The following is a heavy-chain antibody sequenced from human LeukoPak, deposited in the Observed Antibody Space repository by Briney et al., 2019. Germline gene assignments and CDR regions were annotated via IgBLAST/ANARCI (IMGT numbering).Heavy chain of an antibody. V-gene: IGHV1-3*01. D-gene: IGHD6-13*01. J-gene: IGHJ5*02. CDR2: INAGNGNT. CDR3: ARGEQLASYNWFDP. CDR1: GYTFTSYA. Sequence: VASVKVSCKASGYTFTSYAMHWVRQAPGQRLEWMGWINAGNGNTKYSQKFQGRVTITRDTSASTAYMELSSLRSEDTAVYYCARGEQLASYNWFDPWGQGTLVTVSS.